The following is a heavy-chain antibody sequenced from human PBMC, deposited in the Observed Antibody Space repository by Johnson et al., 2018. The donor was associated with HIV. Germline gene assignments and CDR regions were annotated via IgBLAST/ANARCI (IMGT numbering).Heavy chain of an antibody. Sequence: MQLVESGGGVVRPGGSLRLSCAASGFTFSSYGMHWVRQAPGKGLEWVSYISSRGSTIYYADSVTGRFTISRDNAKNALYLQMNSLRAEDTAVYYCARVYSSSSAHAFDIWGQGTMVTVSS. CDR2: ISSRGSTI. D-gene: IGHD6-6*01. J-gene: IGHJ3*02. V-gene: IGHV3-48*04. CDR1: GFTFSSYG. CDR3: ARVYSSSSAHAFDI.